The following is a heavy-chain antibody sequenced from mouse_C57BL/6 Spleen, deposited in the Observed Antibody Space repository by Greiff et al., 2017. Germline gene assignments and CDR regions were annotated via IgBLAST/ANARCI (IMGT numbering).Heavy chain of an antibody. CDR2: ISGGGGNN. CDR1: GFTFSSYT. CDR3: ARQPEGENYFDD. Sequence: EVKVVESGGGLVKPGGSLSLSCAASGFTFSSYTMSWVRQTPEKTLEWVATISGGGGNNYYPVSVKGRFNISRDNSKNTLHLQMSSLRDEDTALYYSARQPEGENYFDDWGTGTTLTVSS. V-gene: IGHV5-9*01. J-gene: IGHJ2*01.